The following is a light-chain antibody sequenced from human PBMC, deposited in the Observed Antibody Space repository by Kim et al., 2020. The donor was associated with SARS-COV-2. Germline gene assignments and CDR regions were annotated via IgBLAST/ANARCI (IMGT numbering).Light chain of an antibody. CDR3: QQYNNWPWT. V-gene: IGKV3-15*01. CDR1: QSVSSN. J-gene: IGKJ1*01. CDR2: GAS. Sequence: VAPGDRATLSCRASQSVSSNLAWYQQKPGPAPSLLIYGASTRTTGIPARFSGSGSGTEFTLTISSLQSEDFAVYYCQQYNNWPWTFGQGTKVDIK.